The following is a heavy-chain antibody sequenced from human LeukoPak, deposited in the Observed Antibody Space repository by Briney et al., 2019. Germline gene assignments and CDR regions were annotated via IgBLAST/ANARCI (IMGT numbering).Heavy chain of an antibody. V-gene: IGHV3-23*01. J-gene: IGHJ4*02. D-gene: IGHD3-3*01. Sequence: GGSLRLSFAASGFTFSNYAMSWVRQAPGEGLEWVATLGGRGVLTYYADAVRGRFTVSRDNSKNTLYLQMNSLRAEDTAVYYCARRDGSGYYALDYWGQGFLVTVSS. CDR1: GFTFSNYA. CDR2: LGGRGVLT. CDR3: ARRDGSGYYALDY.